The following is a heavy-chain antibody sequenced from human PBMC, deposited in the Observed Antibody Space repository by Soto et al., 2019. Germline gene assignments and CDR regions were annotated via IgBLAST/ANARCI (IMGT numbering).Heavy chain of an antibody. V-gene: IGHV1-69*01. Sequence: QVQLVQSGAEVKKPGSSVKVSCKASGGTFSSYAISWVRQAPGQGLEWMGGIIPIFGTANYAQKFPGRVTITADESTSTAYMELSSLRSEDTAVYYCARGLGYCSSTSCQEGAFDIWGQGTMVTVSS. D-gene: IGHD2-2*01. J-gene: IGHJ3*02. CDR3: ARGLGYCSSTSCQEGAFDI. CDR2: IIPIFGTA. CDR1: GGTFSSYA.